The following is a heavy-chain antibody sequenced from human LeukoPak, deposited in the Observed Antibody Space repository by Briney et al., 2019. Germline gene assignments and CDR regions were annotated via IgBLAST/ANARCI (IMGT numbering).Heavy chain of an antibody. CDR2: INPNSGGT. CDR3: ARDYYDSSGFGAFDI. J-gene: IGHJ3*02. V-gene: IGHV1-2*02. Sequence: ASVKVSCKASGGTFTNLAINWVRQAPGQGLEWMGWINPNSGGTNYAQKFQGRVTMTRDTSISTAYMELSRLRSDDTAVYYCARDYYDSSGFGAFDIWGQGTMVTVSS. CDR1: GGTFTNLA. D-gene: IGHD3-22*01.